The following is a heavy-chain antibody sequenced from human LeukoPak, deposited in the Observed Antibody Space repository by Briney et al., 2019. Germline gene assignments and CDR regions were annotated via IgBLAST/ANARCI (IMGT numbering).Heavy chain of an antibody. J-gene: IGHJ6*02. CDR2: INPNSGGT. V-gene: IGHV1-2*02. CDR3: ARDHIVVLTAIAHYYYGMDV. D-gene: IGHD2-21*02. Sequence: ASVKVSCKASGYTFTGYYMHWVRQAPGQGLEWMGWINPNSGGTNYAQKFQGRVTMTRDTSISTAYMELSRLRSDDTAVYYCARDHIVVLTAIAHYYYGMDVWGQGTTVTVSS. CDR1: GYTFTGYY.